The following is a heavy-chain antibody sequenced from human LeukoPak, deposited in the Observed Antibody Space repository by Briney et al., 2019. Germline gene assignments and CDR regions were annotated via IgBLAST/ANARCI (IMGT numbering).Heavy chain of an antibody. CDR3: AKIHQNRVVVGAKGAFDI. CDR1: GLSFNNYA. CDR2: IGSSGGGT. J-gene: IGHJ3*02. V-gene: IGHV3-23*01. Sequence: GGSLRLSCEASGLSFNNYAMHWVPQSPGKGREWGSGIGSSGGGTYYADSVKGRVTISRDTSKDTVYLQMDSLRAEDTAIYYCAKIHQNRVVVGAKGAFDIWGQGTVVTVSS. D-gene: IGHD2-15*01.